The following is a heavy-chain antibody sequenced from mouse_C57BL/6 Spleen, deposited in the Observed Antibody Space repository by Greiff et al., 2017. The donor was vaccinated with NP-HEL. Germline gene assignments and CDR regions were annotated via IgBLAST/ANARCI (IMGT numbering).Heavy chain of an antibody. CDR3: ATGNYGSSYGFAY. Sequence: VQLQQSGAELARPGASVKLSCKASGYTFTSYGISWVKQRTGQGLEWIGEIYPRSGNTYYNEKFKGNATLTADKTSSTAYMELRSLTSEDSAVYFCATGNYGSSYGFAYWGQGTLVTVSA. CDR2: IYPRSGNT. J-gene: IGHJ3*01. V-gene: IGHV1-81*01. D-gene: IGHD1-1*01. CDR1: GYTFTSYG.